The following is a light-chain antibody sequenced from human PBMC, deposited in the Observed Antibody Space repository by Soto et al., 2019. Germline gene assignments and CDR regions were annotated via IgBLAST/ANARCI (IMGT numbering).Light chain of an antibody. CDR2: DVS. CDR1: SSDGGGYNY. J-gene: IGLJ1*01. V-gene: IGLV2-14*01. CDR3: SSYTSSSNPYV. Sequence: QSALTQPASVSGSPGQSITISCTGTSSDGGGYNYVSWYQQHPGKAPKLMIYDVSNRPSGVSNRFSGSKSGNTASLTISGLQAEDEADYYCSSYTSSSNPYVFGTGTKVTVL.